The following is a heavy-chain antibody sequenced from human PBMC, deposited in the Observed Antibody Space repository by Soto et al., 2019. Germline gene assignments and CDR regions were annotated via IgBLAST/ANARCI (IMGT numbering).Heavy chain of an antibody. CDR3: ARGRVDGGELDL. V-gene: IGHV3-33*01. D-gene: IGHD1-26*01. J-gene: IGHJ4*02. Sequence: VQLVESGGGVVQPGRSLRLSCAASGFTFRTYGMYWVRQAPGKGLEWVAVIWYDASNKYYADSVKGRFTISRDNSENTLYLQMNSLRPEDTAVYYCARGRVDGGELDLWGQGTLVTVSS. CDR2: IWYDASNK. CDR1: GFTFRTYG.